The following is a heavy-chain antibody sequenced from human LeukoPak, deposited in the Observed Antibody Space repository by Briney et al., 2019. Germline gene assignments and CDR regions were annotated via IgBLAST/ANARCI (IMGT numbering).Heavy chain of an antibody. J-gene: IGHJ4*02. Sequence: GGSLRLSCAASGFTVSSNYMSWVRQAPGKGLEWGSVIYSGGSTYYADSVKGRCTISRDNSKNTLYLQMNRLRAEDTAVYYCARGGGYYPLDYWGQGTLVTVSS. CDR2: IYSGGST. D-gene: IGHD3-22*01. CDR3: ARGGGYYPLDY. V-gene: IGHV3-66*01. CDR1: GFTVSSNY.